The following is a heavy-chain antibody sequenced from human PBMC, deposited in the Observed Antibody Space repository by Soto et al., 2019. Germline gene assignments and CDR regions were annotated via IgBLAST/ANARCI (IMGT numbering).Heavy chain of an antibody. V-gene: IGHV1-69*13. D-gene: IGHD1-26*01. CDR1: GYTFSIYA. J-gene: IGHJ5*02. CDR2: IIPIFGTA. CDR3: ARDLSYYDDRFDP. Sequence: SVKVSCKASGYTFSIYAISWVRQAPGQGLEWMGGIIPIFGTANYAQKFQGRVTITADESTSTAYMELSSLRSEDTAVYYCARDLSYYDDRFDPWGQGTLVTVSS.